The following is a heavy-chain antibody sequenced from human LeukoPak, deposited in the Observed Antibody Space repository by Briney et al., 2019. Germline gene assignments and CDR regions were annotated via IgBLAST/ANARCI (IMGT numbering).Heavy chain of an antibody. CDR3: AREQGYYYYMDV. V-gene: IGHV4-4*02. J-gene: IGHJ6*03. CDR1: GGSISSSNW. Sequence: SGTLSLTCTVSGGSISSSNWWSWVRQPPGKGLEWIGEIYHSGTTNYNPSLKSRVIISVDKSKNQFSLKLSSVTAADTAVYYCAREQGYYYYMDVWGKGTTVTISS. CDR2: IYHSGTT.